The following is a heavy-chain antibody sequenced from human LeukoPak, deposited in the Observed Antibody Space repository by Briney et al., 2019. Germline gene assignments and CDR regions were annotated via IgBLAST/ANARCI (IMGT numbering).Heavy chain of an antibody. Sequence: GGSLRLSCAASGFTFSSYSMNWVRQAPGKGLEWVSSISSSSSYIYYADSVKGRFTISRDNSKNTLYLQMNSLRAEDTAVYYCAAGLLSAYDAFDIWGQGTMVTVSS. D-gene: IGHD3-16*02. CDR3: AAGLLSAYDAFDI. CDR1: GFTFSSYS. CDR2: ISSSSSYI. V-gene: IGHV3-21*04. J-gene: IGHJ3*02.